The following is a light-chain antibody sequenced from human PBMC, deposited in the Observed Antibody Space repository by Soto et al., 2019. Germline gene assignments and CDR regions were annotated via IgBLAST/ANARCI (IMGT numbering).Light chain of an antibody. CDR3: DQYDSYPWT. CDR1: QGISSW. CDR2: DAS. J-gene: IGKJ1*01. V-gene: IGKV1-5*01. Sequence: DIQMPQSPSTLSAPVGDTVTITCRASQGISSWLGWYQFKPGKAPKLLIYDASHLEGGVPSRCSGSGSGTDFTLTISSLQTDDFAIYFCDQYDSYPWTFGQGTQV.